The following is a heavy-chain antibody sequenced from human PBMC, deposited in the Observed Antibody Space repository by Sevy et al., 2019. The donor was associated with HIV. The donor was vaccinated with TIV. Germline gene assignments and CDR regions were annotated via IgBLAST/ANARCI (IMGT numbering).Heavy chain of an antibody. CDR3: TKFYGTGSYVDY. CDR2: IKEDGSEQ. V-gene: IGHV3-7*01. J-gene: IGHJ4*02. D-gene: IGHD6-19*01. CDR1: GLTFSTYW. Sequence: GGSLRLSCAASGLTFSTYWMSWVRQAPGKGLEWVANIKEDGSEQYYADSVKGRFTVSRDNAKNSLYLQMKSLRAEDTAVYYCTKFYGTGSYVDYWGQGTLVTVSS.